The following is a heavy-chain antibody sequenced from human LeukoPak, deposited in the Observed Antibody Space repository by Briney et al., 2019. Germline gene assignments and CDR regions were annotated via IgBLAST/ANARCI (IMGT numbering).Heavy chain of an antibody. Sequence: GRSLRLSCAASGFTFSTYAMHWVRQAPGKGLKWVSSISSSSSYRYYEESVQGRFSISRDNARNSLYLQMNSLRAEDTAVYYCARDSPNEAILWWSIDYWGQGTLVTVSS. D-gene: IGHD2-21*01. V-gene: IGHV3-21*01. CDR2: ISSSSSYR. CDR3: ARDSPNEAILWWSIDY. J-gene: IGHJ4*02. CDR1: GFTFSTYA.